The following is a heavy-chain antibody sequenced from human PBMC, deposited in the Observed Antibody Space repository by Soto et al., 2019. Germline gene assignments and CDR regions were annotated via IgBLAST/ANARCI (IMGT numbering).Heavy chain of an antibody. D-gene: IGHD3-22*01. CDR1: GYTFTRYY. V-gene: IGHV1-2*04. Sequence: QVQLVQSGAEVKKPGASVKVSCKASGYTFTRYYMHWVRQAPGQGLEWMGWINPNSGGTNYAQKFQGWVTMTRDTSISTAYMELSRLRSDDTAVYYCARGSPDYYDSSGYYPGDYWGQGTLVTVSS. CDR3: ARGSPDYYDSSGYYPGDY. J-gene: IGHJ4*02. CDR2: INPNSGGT.